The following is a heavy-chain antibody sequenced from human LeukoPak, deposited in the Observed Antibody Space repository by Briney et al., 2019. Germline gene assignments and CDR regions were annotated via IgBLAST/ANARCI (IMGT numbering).Heavy chain of an antibody. CDR3: ARAGSDLVWAYYFDY. D-gene: IGHD3-16*01. V-gene: IGHV4-30-4*01. CDR1: GGSISSGDYY. Sequence: SQTLSLTCTVSGGSISSGDYYWSWSRQPPGKGLEWIGYIYYSGSTYYNPSLKSRVTISVDTSKNQFSLKLSSVTAADTAVYYCARAGSDLVWAYYFDYWGQGTLVTVSS. CDR2: IYYSGST. J-gene: IGHJ4*02.